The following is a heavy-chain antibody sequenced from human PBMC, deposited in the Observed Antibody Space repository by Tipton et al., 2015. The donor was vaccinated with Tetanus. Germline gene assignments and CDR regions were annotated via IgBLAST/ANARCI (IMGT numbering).Heavy chain of an antibody. CDR1: GYTFTSYG. V-gene: IGHV1-18*04. CDR2: ISAYNGNT. Sequence: QLVQSGAEVKKPGASVKVSCKASGYTFTSYGISWVRQAPGQGLEWMGWISAYNGNTNYAQKLQGRVTMTTDTSTSTVYMGLRSLRSDDTAVYYCARATGDYGGNSGRWFDYWGQGTLVTVSS. J-gene: IGHJ4*02. CDR3: ARATGDYGGNSGRWFDY. D-gene: IGHD4-23*01.